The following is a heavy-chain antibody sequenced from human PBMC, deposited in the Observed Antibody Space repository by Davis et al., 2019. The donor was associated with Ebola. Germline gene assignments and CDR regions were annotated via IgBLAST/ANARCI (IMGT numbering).Heavy chain of an antibody. Sequence: PGGSLRLSCAASGFTVSSNYMSWVRQAPGKGLELVSVIYSGGSTYYADSVKGRFTISSDKSKYTLYLQMNSVRAEDTAVYYCASGNLVASNYWGQGNLVTVSS. V-gene: IGHV3-53*01. D-gene: IGHD2-15*01. J-gene: IGHJ4*02. CDR1: GFTVSSNY. CDR2: IYSGGST. CDR3: ASGNLVASNY.